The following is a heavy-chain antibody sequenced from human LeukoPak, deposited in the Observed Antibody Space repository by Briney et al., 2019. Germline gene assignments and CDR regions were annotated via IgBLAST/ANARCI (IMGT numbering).Heavy chain of an antibody. CDR3: AGGGGYLIEK. CDR1: GFNFGGHW. Sequence: GGSLRLSCVASGFNFGGHWMNWVRQAPGKGLEWVANIKQDGSEKFYVDSVRGRFTISRDNAKNSLYLQMDSLSAEDTALYYCAGGGGYLIEKWGQGTPVTVSS. CDR2: IKQDGSEK. V-gene: IGHV3-7*03. D-gene: IGHD2-15*01. J-gene: IGHJ4*02.